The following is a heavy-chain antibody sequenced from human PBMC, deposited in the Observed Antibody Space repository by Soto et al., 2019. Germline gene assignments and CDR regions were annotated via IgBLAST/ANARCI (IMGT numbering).Heavy chain of an antibody. Sequence: ASVKVSCKVSGYTLTELSMHWVRQAPGKGLEWMGGFDPEDGETIYAQKFQGRVTMTEDTSTDTAYMELSSLRSEDTAVYYCATGLAATMSFDYCGQRTLVTVSS. D-gene: IGHD5-12*01. CDR3: ATGLAATMSFDY. J-gene: IGHJ4*02. CDR2: FDPEDGET. V-gene: IGHV1-24*01. CDR1: GYTLTELS.